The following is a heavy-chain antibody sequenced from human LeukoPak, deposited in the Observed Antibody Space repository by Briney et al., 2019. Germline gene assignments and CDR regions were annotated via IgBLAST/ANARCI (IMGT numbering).Heavy chain of an antibody. J-gene: IGHJ4*02. CDR3: ARDRYYGSGSSTTLDY. Sequence: SQTLSLTCTVSGGSISSGDYYWSWIRQPPGKGLEWIGYIYYSGSTYYNPSLKSRVTTSVDTSKNQFSLKLSSVTAADTAVYYCARDRYYGSGSSTTLDYWGQGTLVTVSS. CDR2: IYYSGST. CDR1: GGSISSGDYY. V-gene: IGHV4-30-4*08. D-gene: IGHD3-10*01.